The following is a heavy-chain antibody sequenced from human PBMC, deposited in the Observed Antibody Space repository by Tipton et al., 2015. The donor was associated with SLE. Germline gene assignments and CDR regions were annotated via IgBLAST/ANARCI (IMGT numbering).Heavy chain of an antibody. J-gene: IGHJ5*02. CDR2: IYVSGVT. CDR3: AKDSGDYDFGQDP. CDR1: GGAISSYF. Sequence: TLSLTCSVSGGAISSYFWSWIRQPAGKGLEWIGRIYVSGVTNYNPSLKSRVSISIDTSKYQFSLKLSSVTAADTAVYYCAKDSGDYDFGQDPWGRGTLVTVSS. D-gene: IGHD3-3*01. V-gene: IGHV4-4*07.